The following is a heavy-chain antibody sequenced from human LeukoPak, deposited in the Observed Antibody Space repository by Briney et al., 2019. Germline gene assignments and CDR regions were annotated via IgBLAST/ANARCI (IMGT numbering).Heavy chain of an antibody. V-gene: IGHV4-31*03. D-gene: IGHD3-10*01. J-gene: IGHJ3*02. Sequence: SQTLSLTCTVSGGSISSGGYYWSWIRQHPGKGLEWIGYIYYSGSTYYNPSLKSRVTISVDTSKNQFSLKLSSVTAADTAVYYCARAYYYGSGSYYDVGDAFDIWGQGTMVTVSS. CDR1: GGSISSGGYY. CDR3: ARAYYYGSGSYYDVGDAFDI. CDR2: IYYSGST.